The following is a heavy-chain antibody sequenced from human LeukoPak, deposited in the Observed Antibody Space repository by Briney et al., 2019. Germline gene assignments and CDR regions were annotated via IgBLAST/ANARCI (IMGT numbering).Heavy chain of an antibody. CDR3: ARGYCGSTNCYGVFDY. CDR2: IYYSGST. D-gene: IGHD2-2*01. V-gene: IGHV4-61*01. J-gene: IGHJ4*02. Sequence: SETLSLTRTVSGGSVSSDNYYWSWIRQPPGKGLEWVGYIYYSGSTNYNPSLKSRVTTSVDTSKNQFSLKLSSVTAADTAVYYCARGYCGSTNCYGVFDYWGQGTLVTVSS. CDR1: GGSVSSDNYY.